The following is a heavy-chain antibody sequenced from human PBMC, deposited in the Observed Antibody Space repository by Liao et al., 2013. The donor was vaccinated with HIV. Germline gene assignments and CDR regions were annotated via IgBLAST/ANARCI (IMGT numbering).Heavy chain of an antibody. Sequence: QVQLQQWGAGLLKPAETLSLTCIVDGGSFSGYHWTWVRQPPGKGLEWIGEIDHSGTTKYTPSLKSRVTISGYTANKQFSLRLTSVTAADTAVYYCARGHSSSWPPSRWFDPWGPGTLVIVS. V-gene: IGHV4-34*02. CDR1: GGSFSGYH. CDR2: IDHSGTT. CDR3: ARGHSSSWPPSRWFDP. D-gene: IGHD6-13*01. J-gene: IGHJ5*02.